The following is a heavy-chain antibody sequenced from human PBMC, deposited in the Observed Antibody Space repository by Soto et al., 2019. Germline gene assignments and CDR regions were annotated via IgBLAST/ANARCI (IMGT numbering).Heavy chain of an antibody. CDR2: ISGDSETS. CDR3: ARDSIFSKSRFEY. V-gene: IGHV3-23*01. Sequence: EVQLLESGGGLVQPGGSLRLSCAVSGFTFTSYAMSWVRQAPGKGLEWVSVISGDSETSYYADSVRGRFAVFRDFSKNTVILQMNSLRADDTAIYYCARDSIFSKSRFEYWGQGTLVTVSS. D-gene: IGHD4-4*01. J-gene: IGHJ4*02. CDR1: GFTFTSYA.